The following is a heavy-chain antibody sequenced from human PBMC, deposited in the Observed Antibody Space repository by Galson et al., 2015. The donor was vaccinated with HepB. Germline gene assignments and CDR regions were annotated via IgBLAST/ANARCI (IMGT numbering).Heavy chain of an antibody. CDR2: ISADYGNT. D-gene: IGHD3-22*01. Sequence: SVKVSCKASGYTFITYGITWVRQAPGHGLEWMGWISADYGNTKYAQKFQGRVTMTADTSTSTAYLELRSLRSDDTALYYCARVSCSGYACYSLEYWGQGTLVTVSS. V-gene: IGHV1-18*01. CDR3: ARVSCSGYACYSLEY. CDR1: GYTFITYG. J-gene: IGHJ4*02.